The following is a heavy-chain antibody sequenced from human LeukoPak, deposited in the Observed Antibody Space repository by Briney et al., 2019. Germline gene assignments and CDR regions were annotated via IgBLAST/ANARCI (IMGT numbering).Heavy chain of an antibody. J-gene: IGHJ4*02. CDR1: GYTFTSYD. Sequence: ASVKVSCKASGYTFTSYDINWVRQATGQGLEWMGWMNPNSGNTGYAQKFQGRVTITRNTSIITAYMELSSLRSEDTAVYYCARSSGYYFPFDFWGQGTLVTVSS. CDR3: ARSSGYYFPFDF. CDR2: MNPNSGNT. V-gene: IGHV1-8*03. D-gene: IGHD3-22*01.